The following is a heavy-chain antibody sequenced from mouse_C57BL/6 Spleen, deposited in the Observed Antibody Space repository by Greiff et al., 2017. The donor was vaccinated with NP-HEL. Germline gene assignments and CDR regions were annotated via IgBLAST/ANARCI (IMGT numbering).Heavy chain of an antibody. V-gene: IGHV1-4*01. J-gene: IGHJ3*01. Sequence: QVQLKQSGAELARPGASVKISCKASGYTFTSYTMHWVKQRPGQGLEWIGYINPSSGYTKYNQKFKDKATLTADKSSSTAYMQLSSLTSEDSAVYYCARSGDYDGFAYWGQGTLVTVSA. D-gene: IGHD2-4*01. CDR3: ARSGDYDGFAY. CDR1: GYTFTSYT. CDR2: INPSSGYT.